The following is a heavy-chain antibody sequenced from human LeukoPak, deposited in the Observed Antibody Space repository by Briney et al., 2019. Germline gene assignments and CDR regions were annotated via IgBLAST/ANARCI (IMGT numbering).Heavy chain of an antibody. V-gene: IGHV3-15*01. D-gene: IGHD3-10*02. CDR1: GFSFSNAW. Sequence: TGGSLRLSCAASGFSFSNAWMNWVRQAPGRGLEWVGRIKSKTDGGTTDYAAPVKGRFTISRDDSKNTLYLQMNSLKTEDTAVYYCTTDPPVLVRGVTLRRSCWGQGTLVTVSS. CDR3: TTDPPVLVRGVTLRRSC. J-gene: IGHJ4*02. CDR2: IKSKTDGGTT.